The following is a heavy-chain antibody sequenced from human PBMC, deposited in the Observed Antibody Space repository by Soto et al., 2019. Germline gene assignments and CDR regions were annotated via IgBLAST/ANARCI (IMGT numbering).Heavy chain of an antibody. J-gene: IGHJ4*02. CDR2: IYYSGST. V-gene: IGHV4-59*01. D-gene: IGHD2-2*01. Sequence: QVQLQESGPGLVKPSETLSLTCTVSGGSISSYYWSWIRQPPGKGLEWIGYIYYSGSTNYNPSLKSRVTISVDTSKNQFSLKLSSVTAADTAVYYCARWPTYCSSTSCYAFDYWGQGTLVTVSS. CDR3: ARWPTYCSSTSCYAFDY. CDR1: GGSISSYY.